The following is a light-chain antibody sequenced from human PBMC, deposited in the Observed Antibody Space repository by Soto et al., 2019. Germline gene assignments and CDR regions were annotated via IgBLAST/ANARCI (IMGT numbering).Light chain of an antibody. CDR2: AAS. Sequence: DIQMTQSPSSLSASVEDRVIITCRASQSISNHLNWYQQKPGQAPKLLIFAASSLPSGVPSRFSGSRSGPDFTLTISSLQPEDFATYYCQQSYSSPPTFGQGTKVDI. J-gene: IGKJ1*01. CDR3: QQSYSSPPT. CDR1: QSISNH. V-gene: IGKV1-39*01.